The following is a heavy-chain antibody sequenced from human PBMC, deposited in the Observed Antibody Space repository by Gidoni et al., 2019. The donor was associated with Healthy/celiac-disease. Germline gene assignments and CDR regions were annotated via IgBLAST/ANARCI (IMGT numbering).Heavy chain of an antibody. J-gene: IGHJ6*02. CDR3: AKDRYYYYYYGMDV. CDR1: GFTFDDYA. Sequence: EVQLVESGGGLVQPGRSLRLSCAASGFTFDDYAMHWVRQAPGKGLEWVSVISWSSGSIGYADSVKGRFTISRDNAKNSLYLQMNSLRAEDTALYYCAKDRYYYYYYGMDVWGQGTTVTVSS. V-gene: IGHV3-9*01. CDR2: ISWSSGSI.